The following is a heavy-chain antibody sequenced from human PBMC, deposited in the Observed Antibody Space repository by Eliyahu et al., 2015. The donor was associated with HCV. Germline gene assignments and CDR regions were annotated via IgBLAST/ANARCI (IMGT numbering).Heavy chain of an antibody. J-gene: IGHJ4*02. V-gene: IGHV4-4*02. Sequence: QVQLQESGPGLVKPSGTLSLTCAVSGGSISSSNWWXWVRQPPGKGLEWIGEIYHSGSNHYNPSLKSRVTISVDKSKNQFSLKLSSVTAADTAVYYCARDQFPGENYYGSGSWGYWGQGTLVTVSS. CDR1: GGSISSSNW. CDR3: ARDQFPGENYYGSGSWGY. CDR2: IYHSGSN. D-gene: IGHD3-10*01.